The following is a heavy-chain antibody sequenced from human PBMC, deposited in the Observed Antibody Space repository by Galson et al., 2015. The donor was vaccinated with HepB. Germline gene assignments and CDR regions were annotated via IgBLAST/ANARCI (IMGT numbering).Heavy chain of an antibody. CDR3: ARGDGSGTYFDY. D-gene: IGHD3-10*01. CDR2: IYYSGST. CDR1: GGSISSGDYY. J-gene: IGHJ4*02. Sequence: TLSLTCTVSGGSISSGDYYWSWIRQPPGKGLEWIGYIYYSGSTYYNPSLKSRVTISVDTSKNQFSLKLSSVTAADTAVYYCARGDGSGTYFDYWGQGTLVTVSS. V-gene: IGHV4-30-4*01.